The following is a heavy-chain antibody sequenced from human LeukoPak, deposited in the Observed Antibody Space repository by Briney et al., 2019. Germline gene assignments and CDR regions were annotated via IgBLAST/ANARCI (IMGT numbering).Heavy chain of an antibody. V-gene: IGHV3-21*01. CDR2: ISSSSSYI. CDR3: ARDTYDFWSGHHDAFDI. D-gene: IGHD3-3*01. Sequence: GGSLRLSCAASGFTFSSYSMNWVRQAPGKGLEWVSSISSSSSYIYYADSVKGRFTISRDNAKNSLYLQMNSLRAEDTAVYYCARDTYDFWSGHHDAFDIWGQGTMVTVSS. J-gene: IGHJ3*02. CDR1: GFTFSSYS.